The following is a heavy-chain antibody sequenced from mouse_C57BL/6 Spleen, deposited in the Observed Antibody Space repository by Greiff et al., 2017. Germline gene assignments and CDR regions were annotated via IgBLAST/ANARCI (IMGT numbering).Heavy chain of an antibody. CDR3: ARDGRDLDY. CDR1: GYSITSGYY. J-gene: IGHJ2*01. V-gene: IGHV3-6*01. D-gene: IGHD4-1*01. Sequence: EVKLEESGPGLVKPSQSLSLTCSVTGYSITSGYYWNWIRQFPGNKLEWMGYISFDGSNNYNPSLKNRISITRDTSKNQFFLKLNSVTTEDTATYYCARDGRDLDYWGQGTTLTVSS. CDR2: ISFDGSN.